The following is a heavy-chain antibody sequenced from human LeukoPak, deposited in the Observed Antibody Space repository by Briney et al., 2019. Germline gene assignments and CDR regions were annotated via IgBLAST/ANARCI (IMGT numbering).Heavy chain of an antibody. V-gene: IGHV4-31*03. J-gene: IGHJ6*04. CDR2: IYYSGST. Sequence: SQTLSLTCTVSGGSISSGGYYWSWIRQHPGKGVEWIGYIYYSGSTYYNPSLKSRVTISVDTSKNQFSLKLSSVTAADTAVYYCARDTLRGKVYYGMDVWGKGTTVTVSS. CDR3: ARDTLRGKVYYGMDV. CDR1: GGSISSGGYY. D-gene: IGHD3-10*01.